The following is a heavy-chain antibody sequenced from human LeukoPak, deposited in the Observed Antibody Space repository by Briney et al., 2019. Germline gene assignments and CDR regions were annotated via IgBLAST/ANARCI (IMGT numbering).Heavy chain of an antibody. Sequence: ASVKVSCKASGYTFTSYDINWVRQATGQGLEWMGWMNTNSGNTGYAQKFQGRVTMTRNTSISTAYMELSSLRSEDTAVYYCARKVNRFGGPYGMDVWGQGTTVTVSS. D-gene: IGHD3-10*01. CDR1: GYTFTSYD. V-gene: IGHV1-8*01. CDR3: ARKVNRFGGPYGMDV. J-gene: IGHJ6*02. CDR2: MNTNSGNT.